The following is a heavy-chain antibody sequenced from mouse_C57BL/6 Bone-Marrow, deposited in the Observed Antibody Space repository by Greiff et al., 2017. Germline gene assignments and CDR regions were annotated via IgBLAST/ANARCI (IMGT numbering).Heavy chain of an antibody. Sequence: EVQLQQSGPELVKPGASVKISCKASGYTFTDYYMNWVKQSHGKSLEWIGDINPNNGGTSYNQKFKGKATLTVDKSSSTAYMELRSLTSEDAAVYYCRFTTVVAKDDYWGQGTTLTVSS. D-gene: IGHD1-1*01. J-gene: IGHJ2*01. CDR2: INPNNGGT. V-gene: IGHV1-26*01. CDR3: RFTTVVAKDDY. CDR1: GYTFTDYY.